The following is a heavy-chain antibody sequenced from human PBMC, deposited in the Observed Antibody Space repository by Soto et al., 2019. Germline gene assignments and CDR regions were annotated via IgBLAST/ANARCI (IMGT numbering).Heavy chain of an antibody. V-gene: IGHV4-59*01. Sequence: SETLSLTCAVYGGSFSGYYWSWIRQPPGKGLECIGYMYFSGSINYNPSLKSRVTISVDTSKNQLSLKLSSVTAADTAVYYLGKFTCNTGCYLVYWGQGTLVTV. CDR2: MYFSGSI. CDR3: GKFTCNTGCYLVY. CDR1: GGSFSGYY. J-gene: IGHJ4*02. D-gene: IGHD6-19*01.